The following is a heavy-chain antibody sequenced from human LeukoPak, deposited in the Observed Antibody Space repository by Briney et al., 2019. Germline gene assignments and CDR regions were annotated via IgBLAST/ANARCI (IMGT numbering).Heavy chain of an antibody. CDR1: GFTFSDYY. V-gene: IGHV3-11*01. CDR2: ISSSGSTI. D-gene: IGHD2-2*01. CDR3: ARTSVPAAIFMDV. Sequence: GGSLRLSCAASGFTFSDYYMSWIRQAPGKGLEWVSYISSSGSTIYYADSVEGRFTISRDNAKNSLYLQMNSLRAEDTAVYYCARTSVPAAIFMDVWGQGTTVTVSS. J-gene: IGHJ6*02.